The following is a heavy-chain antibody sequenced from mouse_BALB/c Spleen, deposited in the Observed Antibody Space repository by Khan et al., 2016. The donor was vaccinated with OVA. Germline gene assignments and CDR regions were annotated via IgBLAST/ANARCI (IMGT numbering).Heavy chain of an antibody. CDR2: INYSGST. CDR1: GFSITSCYS. CDR3: ARYGTTVVAYWYCDV. D-gene: IGHD1-1*01. Sequence: EVQLQESGPDLVKPSQSLSLTCTVTGFSITSCYSWYCLRQFPGNKLDWMGNINYSGSTSYNPLLKSLISITRDSSKNQFFLQLTSVTTEDTATYYCARYGTTVVAYWYCDVWGEGTTVTVSS. J-gene: IGHJ1*01. V-gene: IGHV3-1*02.